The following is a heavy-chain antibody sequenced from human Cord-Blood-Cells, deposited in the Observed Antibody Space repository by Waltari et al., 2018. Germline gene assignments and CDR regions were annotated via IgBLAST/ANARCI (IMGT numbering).Heavy chain of an antibody. CDR2: IYYSGKT. CDR1: GGSISSSSYY. Sequence: QLQLQESGPGLVKPSETLSLTCTVSGGSISSSSYYWGWIRQPPGKGLEWIGSIYYSGKTYANPSLKSRVTISVDTSKNQFSLKLSSVTAADTAVYYCARRDIVGATDYWGQGTLVTVSS. J-gene: IGHJ4*02. CDR3: ARRDIVGATDY. D-gene: IGHD1-26*01. V-gene: IGHV4-39*01.